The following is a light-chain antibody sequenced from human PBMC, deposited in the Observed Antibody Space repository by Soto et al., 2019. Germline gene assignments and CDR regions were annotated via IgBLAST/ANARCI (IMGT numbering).Light chain of an antibody. Sequence: QSALTQPASVSGSPGQSITISCTGSSSDVGGYNYVAWYQQHPGKVPKLMIYDVSTRPSGVSNRFSGFKSGNTASLTISGLQAEGEADYYCVSCTASITWVFGTGTKVTVL. CDR1: SSDVGGYNY. J-gene: IGLJ1*01. V-gene: IGLV2-14*01. CDR3: VSCTASITWV. CDR2: DVS.